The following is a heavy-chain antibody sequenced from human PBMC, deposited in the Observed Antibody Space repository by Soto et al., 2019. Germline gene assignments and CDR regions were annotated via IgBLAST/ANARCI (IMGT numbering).Heavy chain of an antibody. J-gene: IGHJ5*02. V-gene: IGHV1-46*01. D-gene: IGHD1-26*01. Sequence: QVQLVQSGAEVKKPGASVNVSCKASGNTFTRFYIHWGRQAPGQGLEWMGIINPRSGDTTYAEKFQGRITVTRDTSTSTVYMELTSLRYEDTAIYYCARVALSGGGWLDPWGQGTLVTVSS. CDR3: ARVALSGGGWLDP. CDR2: INPRSGDT. CDR1: GNTFTRFY.